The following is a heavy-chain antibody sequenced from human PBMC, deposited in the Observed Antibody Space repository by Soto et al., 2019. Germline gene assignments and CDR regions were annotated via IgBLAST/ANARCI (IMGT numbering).Heavy chain of an antibody. CDR2: VYYRGRS. V-gene: IGHV4-39*01. D-gene: IGHD4-4*01. J-gene: IGHJ4*02. Sequence: PXETLSLTCTFSVGSVTNSSYYCGWIRQSPWKGLEWIGSVYYRGRSYSKSSVKSRVTISVDTSKNQFSLNLNSVTASDTAVYFCVSQRTTVIPQAYFESLGPGALVSVSS. CDR3: VSQRTTVIPQAYFES. CDR1: VGSVTNSSYY.